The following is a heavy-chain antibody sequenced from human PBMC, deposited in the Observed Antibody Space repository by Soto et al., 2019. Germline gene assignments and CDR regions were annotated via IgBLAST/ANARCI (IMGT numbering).Heavy chain of an antibody. CDR1: GFTFSNFG. Sequence: QVQLVESGVGVVQPGRSPRLSCAASGFTFSNFGMHWVRQAPGKGLEWVAAISSDGGEKYYSHSVKDRFTISRDNSKNTLFLQMNSLRVEDTAVYYCVKGSEVARQELDHWGQGILVTVSS. D-gene: IGHD2-15*01. V-gene: IGHV3-30*18. CDR3: VKGSEVARQELDH. J-gene: IGHJ4*02. CDR2: ISSDGGEK.